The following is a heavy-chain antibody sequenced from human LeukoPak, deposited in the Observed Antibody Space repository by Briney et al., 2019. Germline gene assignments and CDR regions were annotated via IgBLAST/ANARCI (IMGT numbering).Heavy chain of an antibody. V-gene: IGHV1-69*04. J-gene: IGHJ4*02. CDR3: AREAITILDY. Sequence: SVTVSCKASGGTFSSYAISWVRQAPGQGLEWMGRIIPILGIANYAQKFQGRVTITADKSTSTAYMELSSLRSEDTAVYYCAREAITILDYWGQGTLVTVSS. D-gene: IGHD3-3*01. CDR2: IIPILGIA. CDR1: GGTFSSYA.